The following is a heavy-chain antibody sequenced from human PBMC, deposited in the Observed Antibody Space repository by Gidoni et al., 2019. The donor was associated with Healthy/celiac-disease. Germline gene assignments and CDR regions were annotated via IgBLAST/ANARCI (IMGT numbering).Heavy chain of an antibody. D-gene: IGHD2-2*01. J-gene: IGHJ6*04. CDR2: ISYDGSNK. CDR1: GFTFSSYA. Sequence: QVQLVESGGGVVQPGRSLRLSCAASGFTFSSYAMHWLRQAPGKGLEWVAVISYDGSNKYYADSVKGRFTISRDNSKNTLYLQMNSLRAEDTAVYYCAREFYCSSTSCSDYYYYYGMDVWGKGTTVTVSS. CDR3: AREFYCSSTSCSDYYYYYGMDV. V-gene: IGHV3-30-3*01.